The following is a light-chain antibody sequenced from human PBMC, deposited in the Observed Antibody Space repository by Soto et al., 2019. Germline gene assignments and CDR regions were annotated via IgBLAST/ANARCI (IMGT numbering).Light chain of an antibody. CDR2: EVN. CDR3: SSYTDTSTFV. Sequence: QSVLTQPASVSGYLGQSITISCTGTSSDVGGYNYVSWYQHHPGRASKLLIYEVNIRPSGVSSHFSGSKSGNTASLTIAGLQAEDEADYYCSSYTDTSTFVFGTGTKVTVL. V-gene: IGLV2-14*01. J-gene: IGLJ1*01. CDR1: SSDVGGYNY.